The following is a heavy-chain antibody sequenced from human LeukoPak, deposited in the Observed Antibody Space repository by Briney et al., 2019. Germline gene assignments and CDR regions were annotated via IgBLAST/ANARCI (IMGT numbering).Heavy chain of an antibody. CDR1: GFTFSSYS. CDR2: ISSSGSTI. V-gene: IGHV3-48*04. J-gene: IGHJ4*02. Sequence: GGSLRLSCAASGFTFSSYSMNWVRQAPGKGLEWVSYISSSGSTIYYADSVKGRFTISRDNAKNSLYLQMNSLRAEDTAVYYCANEDEYSSSSIKVRYFDYWGQGTLVTVSS. D-gene: IGHD6-6*01. CDR3: ANEDEYSSSSIKVRYFDY.